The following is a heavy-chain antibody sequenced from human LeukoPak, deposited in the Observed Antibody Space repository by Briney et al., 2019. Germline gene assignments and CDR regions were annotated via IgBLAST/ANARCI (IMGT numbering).Heavy chain of an antibody. Sequence: GRSLRLSCAASGFTFSSYAMHWVRQAPGKGLEWVADISYYGCNKYYADSVKARFTISRDNSKNTLYLQMNSLRAEDTAVYYCARGAVAGTWPGAFDIWGQETMVTVSS. J-gene: IGHJ3*02. CDR3: ARGAVAGTWPGAFDI. D-gene: IGHD6-19*01. CDR2: ISYYGCNK. CDR1: GFTFSSYA. V-gene: IGHV3-30-3*01.